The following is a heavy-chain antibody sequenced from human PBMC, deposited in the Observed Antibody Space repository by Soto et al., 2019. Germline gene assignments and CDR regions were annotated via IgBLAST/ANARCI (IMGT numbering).Heavy chain of an antibody. D-gene: IGHD2-15*01. J-gene: IGHJ6*03. CDR3: ARDNSVVAASYYYYYMDV. CDR1: GFTFSSNR. V-gene: IGHV3-48*01. Sequence: PGGSLKLSSEASGFTFSSNRMNWVSPVPGKGLEWVSYISSSSSTIYYADSVKGRFTISRDNAKNSLYLQMNSLRAEDTAVYYCARDNSVVAASYYYYYMDVWGKGT. CDR2: ISSSSSTI.